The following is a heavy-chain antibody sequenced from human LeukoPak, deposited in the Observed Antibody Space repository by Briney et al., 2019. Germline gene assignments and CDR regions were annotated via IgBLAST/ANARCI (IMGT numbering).Heavy chain of an antibody. CDR3: ARVSDIVVVVAGLDY. CDR1: GFTFSDYY. CDR2: ISSSGSTI. D-gene: IGHD2-15*01. J-gene: IGHJ4*02. Sequence: PGGSLRLSCAASGFTFSDYYMSWIRQAPGKGLEWVSYISSSGSTIYYADSVKGRFTISRDNAKNSLYLQMNSLRAEDTAVYYCARVSDIVVVVAGLDYWGQGTLVTVSS. V-gene: IGHV3-11*04.